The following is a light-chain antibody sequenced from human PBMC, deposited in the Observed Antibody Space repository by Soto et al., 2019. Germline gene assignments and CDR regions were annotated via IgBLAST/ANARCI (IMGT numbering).Light chain of an antibody. Sequence: DIQMTQSPSTLSASVGDRVTITCRASQSISSWLAWYQQEPGKAPKLLIYRASRLGNGVPSRFSGSGSGTEFTLTISSLQPDDFATYYCQQYDSSVYTFGQGTKLEIK. V-gene: IGKV1-5*03. J-gene: IGKJ2*01. CDR3: QQYDSSVYT. CDR2: RAS. CDR1: QSISSW.